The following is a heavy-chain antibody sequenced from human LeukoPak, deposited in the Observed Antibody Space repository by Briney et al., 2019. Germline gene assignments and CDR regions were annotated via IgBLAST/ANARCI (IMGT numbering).Heavy chain of an antibody. Sequence: PSETLSLTCTVSGGSISSYYWSWIRQPPGKGLEWIGYIYYSGSTNYNPSLKSRVTISVDTSKNQFSLKLSSVTAADTAVYYCARAATVTHYYYYYMDVWGKGTTVTVSS. V-gene: IGHV4-59*01. J-gene: IGHJ6*03. D-gene: IGHD4-11*01. CDR2: IYYSGST. CDR1: GGSISSYY. CDR3: ARAATVTHYYYYYMDV.